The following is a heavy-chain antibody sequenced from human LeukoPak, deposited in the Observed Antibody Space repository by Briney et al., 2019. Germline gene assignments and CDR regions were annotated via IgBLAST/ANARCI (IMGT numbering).Heavy chain of an antibody. D-gene: IGHD2-15*01. V-gene: IGHV4-34*01. CDR2: INHSGST. CDR1: GGSISRYY. Sequence: SETLSLTCIVSGGSISRYYWSRIRQPPGKGLEWIGEINHSGSTNYNPSLKSRVTISVDTSKNQFSLKLSSVTAADTAVYYCAAGSGGGYYFDYWGQGTLVTVSS. J-gene: IGHJ4*02. CDR3: AAGSGGGYYFDY.